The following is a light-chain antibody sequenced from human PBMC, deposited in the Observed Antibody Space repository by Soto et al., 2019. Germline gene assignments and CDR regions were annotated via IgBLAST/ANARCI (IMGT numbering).Light chain of an antibody. J-gene: IGKJ1*01. CDR1: QNVDSNY. V-gene: IGKV3-20*01. Sequence: EIVLTQSPGTLSLFLGARGTLSCRASQNVDSNYLAWYQQKPGQAPRIIIFGASGRATGIPDRFSGSGSGTDFTLTSSSLEPEDFAVYYCQQYGSLSWTFGQGTKVDIK. CDR2: GAS. CDR3: QQYGSLSWT.